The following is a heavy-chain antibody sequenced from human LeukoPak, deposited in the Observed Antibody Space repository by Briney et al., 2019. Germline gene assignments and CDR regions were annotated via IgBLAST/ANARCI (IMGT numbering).Heavy chain of an antibody. CDR1: GGSISSGDYY. CDR3: ARIEGSTSGYTYYYYYMDV. D-gene: IGHD2-2*02. Sequence: SETLSLTCTVSGGSISSGDYYWSWIRQPPGKGLEWIGYIYYSGSTYYNPSLKSRVTISVDTSKNQFSLKLSSVTAADTAVYYCARIEGSTSGYTYYYYYMDVWGKGTTVTVSS. J-gene: IGHJ6*03. V-gene: IGHV4-30-4*08. CDR2: IYYSGST.